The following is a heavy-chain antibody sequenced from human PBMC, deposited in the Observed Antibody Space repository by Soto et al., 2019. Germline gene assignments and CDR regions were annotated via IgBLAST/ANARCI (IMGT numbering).Heavy chain of an antibody. J-gene: IGHJ4*02. V-gene: IGHV3-15*01. CDR1: GFTFNYAW. Sequence: EVQLVESGGGLVKPGESLRLSCTASGFTFNYAWMSWVRQAPWKGLEWVARIRTKTDDEATDYAAPVKGRFSVSRDDSKNTVHLQMNSLKTEDTAVYYCAKGAPTGTFFDYWGQGILVTVSS. CDR3: AKGAPTGTFFDY. CDR2: IRTKTDDEAT. D-gene: IGHD3-10*01.